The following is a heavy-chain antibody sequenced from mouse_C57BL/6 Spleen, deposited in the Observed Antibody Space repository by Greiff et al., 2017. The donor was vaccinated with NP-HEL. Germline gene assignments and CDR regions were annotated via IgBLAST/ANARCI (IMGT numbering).Heavy chain of an antibody. J-gene: IGHJ4*01. D-gene: IGHD2-4*01. CDR2: IDPNSGGP. CDR1: GYTFTSYW. V-gene: IGHV1-72*01. Sequence: VQLQQPGAELVKPGASVKLSCKASGYTFTSYWMHWVKQRPGRGLEWIGRIDPNSGGPKYNEKFKSKATLTVDKPSSTAYMQLSSLTSEDSAVYYCARLGSIYYDYEGSMDYWGQGTSVTVSS. CDR3: ARLGSIYYDYEGSMDY.